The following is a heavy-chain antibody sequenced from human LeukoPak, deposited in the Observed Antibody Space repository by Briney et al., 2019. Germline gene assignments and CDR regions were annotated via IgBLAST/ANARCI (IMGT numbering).Heavy chain of an antibody. J-gene: IGHJ5*02. V-gene: IGHV3-9*03. CDR2: ISWNSGSI. CDR1: GFTFDDYA. Sequence: GGSLRLSCAASGFTFDDYAMHWVRPAPGKGLEWVSGISWNSGSIGYADSVKGRFTISRDNAKNSLYLQMNSLRAEDMALYYCAKDISAVAGTGWFDPWGQGTLVTVSS. D-gene: IGHD6-19*01. CDR3: AKDISAVAGTGWFDP.